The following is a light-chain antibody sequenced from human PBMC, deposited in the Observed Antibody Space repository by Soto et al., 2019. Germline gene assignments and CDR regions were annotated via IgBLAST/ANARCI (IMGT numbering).Light chain of an antibody. CDR3: QHYNSYSDA. J-gene: IGKJ1*01. V-gene: IGKV1-5*03. Sequence: DIQMTQSPSTLSGSVGDRVTITCRASQTISSWLAWYQQKPGKAPKLLIYKASTLKSGVPSRFSGSGSGTEFSLTMSSLQPDDFATYYCQHYNSYSDAFGQGTKVELK. CDR2: KAS. CDR1: QTISSW.